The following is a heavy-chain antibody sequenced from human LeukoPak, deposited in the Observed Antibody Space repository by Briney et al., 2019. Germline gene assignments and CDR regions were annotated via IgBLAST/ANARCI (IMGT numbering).Heavy chain of an antibody. CDR1: GFTFSSYA. V-gene: IGHV3-23*01. J-gene: IGHJ4*02. D-gene: IGHD2-15*01. Sequence: GGSLRLSCAASGFTFSSYAMSWVRQAPGKGLDWVSAISGSGGTTYYADSVKGRFTISRDSSKNTLYLQMHSLRAEDTAVYYCASEAYCSDGRCSVQRVASWGQGTPVTVSS. CDR3: ASEAYCSDGRCSVQRVAS. CDR2: ISGSGGTT.